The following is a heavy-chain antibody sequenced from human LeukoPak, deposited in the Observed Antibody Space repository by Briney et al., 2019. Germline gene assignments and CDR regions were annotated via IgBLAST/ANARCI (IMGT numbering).Heavy chain of an antibody. V-gene: IGHV3-23*01. CDR3: AKSGRTVTLAGDKWFDP. Sequence: GGSLRPSCAASGFTFSSYAMSWVRQAPGKGLEWVSDISSSGGSTYYPDSVKGRFTISRDNSKNTLYLQMNSLRAEDTAVYYCAKSGRTVTLAGDKWFDPWGQGTLVTVSS. J-gene: IGHJ5*02. CDR1: GFTFSSYA. CDR2: ISSSGGST. D-gene: IGHD4-17*01.